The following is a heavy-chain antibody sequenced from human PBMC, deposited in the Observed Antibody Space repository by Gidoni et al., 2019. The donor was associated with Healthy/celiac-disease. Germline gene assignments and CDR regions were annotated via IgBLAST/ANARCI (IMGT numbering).Heavy chain of an antibody. CDR2: ISYDGSNK. CDR1: GFPFSSYA. V-gene: IGHV3-30-3*01. J-gene: IGHJ6*02. D-gene: IGHD3-9*01. CDR3: ARKYQTVLRYFDPLISYGMDV. Sequence: QVQLVASGGGVVQPGRSLRLSRAASGFPFSSYAMHWVRQAPGKGLEWVAVISYDGSNKYYADSVKGRFTISRDNSKNTRYLQMNSLRAEDTAVYYCARKYQTVLRYFDPLISYGMDVWGQGTTVTVSS.